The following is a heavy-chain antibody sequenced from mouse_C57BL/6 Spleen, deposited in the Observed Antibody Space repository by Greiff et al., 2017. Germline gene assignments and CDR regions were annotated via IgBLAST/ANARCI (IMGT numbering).Heavy chain of an antibody. J-gene: IGHJ4*01. V-gene: IGHV1-59*01. D-gene: IGHD1-1*01. CDR3: ARTIYCGSSHYYAMDY. CDR1: GYTFTSYW. CDR2: IDPSDSYT. Sequence: QVQLQQPGAELVRPGTSVKLSCKASGYTFTSYWMHWVKQRPGQGLEWIGVIDPSDSYTNYNQKFKGKATLTVDTSSSTAYMPLSSLTSEDSAVYYCARTIYCGSSHYYAMDYWGQGTSVTVSS.